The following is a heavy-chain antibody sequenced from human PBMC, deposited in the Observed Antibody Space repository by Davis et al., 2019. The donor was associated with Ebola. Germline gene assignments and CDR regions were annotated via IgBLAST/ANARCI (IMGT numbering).Heavy chain of an antibody. Sequence: ASVKVSCKASGYTFTGYYMHWVRQAPGQGLEWMGWISAYNSNTNYAQKLQGRVTMTTDTSTNTAYMELRSLRSDDTAVYYCARVRILGKLDFDYWGQGTLVTVSS. CDR3: ARVRILGKLDFDY. J-gene: IGHJ4*02. D-gene: IGHD3-3*01. CDR1: GYTFTGYY. CDR2: ISAYNSNT. V-gene: IGHV1-18*04.